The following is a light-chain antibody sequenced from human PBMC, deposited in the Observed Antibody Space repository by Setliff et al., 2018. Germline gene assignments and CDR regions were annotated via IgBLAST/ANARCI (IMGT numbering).Light chain of an antibody. Sequence: SYELTQPPSESVAPGKTARITCGGHNIGDKSVYWYQQKPGQAPVLVVYDDSDRPSGIPGRFSGSNSGNTATLTISRVEAGDEADYYCQVWDPASDHRVFGTGTKVTVL. CDR1: NIGDKS. CDR2: DDS. V-gene: IGLV3-21*03. CDR3: QVWDPASDHRV. J-gene: IGLJ1*01.